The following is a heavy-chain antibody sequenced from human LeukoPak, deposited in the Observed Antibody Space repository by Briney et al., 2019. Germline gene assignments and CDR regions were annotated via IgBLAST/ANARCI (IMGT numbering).Heavy chain of an antibody. CDR3: TTWVGAHFDF. D-gene: IGHD1-26*01. Sequence: PGESLRPSCAASGFTFSNYAMHWVRQAPGKGLEWVSTIDGPTFRTHYADSVMGRFTISRDNSKNTLYLQMNGLRAEDAAVYFCTTWVGAHFDFWGQGTLVTVSS. V-gene: IGHV3-23*01. J-gene: IGHJ4*02. CDR2: IDGPTFRT. CDR1: GFTFSNYA.